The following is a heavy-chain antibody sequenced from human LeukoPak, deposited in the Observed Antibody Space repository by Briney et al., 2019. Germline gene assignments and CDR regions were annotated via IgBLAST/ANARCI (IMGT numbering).Heavy chain of an antibody. V-gene: IGHV3-33*01. D-gene: IGHD2-15*01. CDR2: IWYDGSNK. CDR1: GFTFSSYG. CDR3: ARVGRAATYPLFDY. J-gene: IGHJ4*02. Sequence: GGSLRLSCAASGFTFSSYGMHWVRQAPGKGLEWVAVIWYDGSNKYYADSVKGRFTISRDNSKNTLYLQMSSLRAEDTAVYYCARVGRAATYPLFDYWGQGTLVTVSS.